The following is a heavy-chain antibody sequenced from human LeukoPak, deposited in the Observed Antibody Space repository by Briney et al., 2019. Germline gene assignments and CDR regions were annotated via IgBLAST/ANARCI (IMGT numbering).Heavy chain of an antibody. V-gene: IGHV4-4*07. J-gene: IGHJ6*03. D-gene: IGHD6-13*01. CDR2: IYTSGST. CDR1: GGSISSYY. Sequence: SETLSLTCTVSGGSISSYYWSWIRQPAGKGLEWIGRIYTSGSTNYNPSLKSRVTKSVDTSKNQFSLKLSSVTAADTAVYYCARGRYSSSWYFYYYYMDVWGKGTTVTVSS. CDR3: ARGRYSSSWYFYYYYMDV.